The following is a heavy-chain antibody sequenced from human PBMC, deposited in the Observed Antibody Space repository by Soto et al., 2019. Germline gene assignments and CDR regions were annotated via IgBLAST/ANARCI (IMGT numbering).Heavy chain of an antibody. D-gene: IGHD5-18*01. CDR1: GYTFISYA. CDR3: ARVDTAMVTASY. J-gene: IGHJ4*02. V-gene: IGHV1-3*01. CDR2: INAGNGNT. Sequence: ASVKVSCKASGYTFISYAMNWVRQAPGQRLEWMGWINAGNGNTKYSQKFQGRVTITRDTSTSTAYMELRSLRSDDTAVYYCARVDTAMVTASYWGQGTLVTVSS.